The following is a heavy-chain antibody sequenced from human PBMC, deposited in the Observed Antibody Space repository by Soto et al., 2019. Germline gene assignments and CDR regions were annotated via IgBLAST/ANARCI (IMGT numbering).Heavy chain of an antibody. CDR1: GGSVSSGSYY. CDR3: ARENLGYCSGGSCDGWFDP. D-gene: IGHD2-15*01. CDR2: IYYSGST. Sequence: QVQLQESGPGLVKPSETLSLTCTVSGGSVSSGSYYWSWIRQPPGKGLEWIGYIYYSGSTNYNPSLKSRVTISVETSKNLYSLKLRSVTDADTAVDSCARENLGYCSGGSCDGWFDPWGQGTLVTVSS. V-gene: IGHV4-61*01. J-gene: IGHJ5*02.